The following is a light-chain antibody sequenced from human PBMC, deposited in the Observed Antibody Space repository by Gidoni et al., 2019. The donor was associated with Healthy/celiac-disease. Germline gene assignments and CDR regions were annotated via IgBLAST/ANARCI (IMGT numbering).Light chain of an antibody. CDR1: QSVSSY. CDR3: QQRSNWPLT. J-gene: IGKJ4*01. Sequence: EIVFTQSPATLSWSPGERATLSCRASQSVSSYLAWYQQKPGQAPRLLIYDASDMATGIPARFSGSGSGTDFTLTISSLEPEDFAVYYCQQRSNWPLTFGGGTRVEIK. CDR2: DAS. V-gene: IGKV3-11*01.